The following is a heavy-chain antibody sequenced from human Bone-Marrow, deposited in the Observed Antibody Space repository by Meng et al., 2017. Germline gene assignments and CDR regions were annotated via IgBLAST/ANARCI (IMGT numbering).Heavy chain of an antibody. CDR3: ARDAGRAAGPR. J-gene: IGHJ4*02. Sequence: QVQLVQSGAEVKKPGASVKVSCKASGYTFTGYYIHWVRQAPGQGLEWLGRIDCNNGGAIYAQKFQDRVTMTRDTSITTAYMDLSRLTSDDTAVYYCARDAGRAAGPRWGQGTLVTVSS. D-gene: IGHD6-13*01. V-gene: IGHV1-2*06. CDR1: GYTFTGYY. CDR2: IDCNNGGA.